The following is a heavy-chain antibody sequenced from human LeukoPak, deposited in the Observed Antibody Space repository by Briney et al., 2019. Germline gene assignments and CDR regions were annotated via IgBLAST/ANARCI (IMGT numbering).Heavy chain of an antibody. CDR1: GGSISSGGYY. Sequence: PSETLSLTCTVSGGSISSGGYYWSWIRQHPGKGLEWIGYIYSSGSTYYNPSLKSRVTISVDTSKNQFSLKLSSVTAADTAVYYCARAVTNYFDYWGQGTLVTVSS. J-gene: IGHJ4*02. CDR2: IYSSGST. V-gene: IGHV4-31*03. CDR3: ARAVTNYFDY. D-gene: IGHD3-3*01.